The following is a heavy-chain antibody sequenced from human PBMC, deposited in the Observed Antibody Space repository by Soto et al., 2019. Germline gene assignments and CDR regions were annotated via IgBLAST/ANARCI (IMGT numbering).Heavy chain of an antibody. J-gene: IGHJ6*02. D-gene: IGHD3-16*01. Sequence: QITLKESGPTLVKPTQTLTLTCTFSGFSLSTSAVGVGWIRQPPGKALEWLALIYWDDDKRYSPSLKSRLTITKDTSKNQVVLTMTNMDPVDTATYYCAHRKGGHNSYYYGVDVWGQGTTVTVSS. CDR2: IYWDDDK. CDR3: AHRKGGHNSYYYGVDV. CDR1: GFSLSTSAVG. V-gene: IGHV2-5*02.